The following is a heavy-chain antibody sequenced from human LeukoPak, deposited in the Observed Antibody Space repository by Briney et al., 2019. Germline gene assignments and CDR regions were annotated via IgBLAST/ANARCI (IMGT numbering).Heavy chain of an antibody. V-gene: IGHV1-18*01. D-gene: IGHD3-3*01. CDR3: ARESYYDFWSGFRDY. J-gene: IGHJ4*02. CDR1: GYTFTNHG. CDR2: ISVKDGHT. Sequence: ASVKVSCKASGYTFTNHGISWVRQAPGQGLEWMGWISVKDGHTDYAQNYQGRVTMTTDTSTSTAYMELRGLRSDDTALYYCARESYYDFWSGFRDYWGQGTLVTVSS.